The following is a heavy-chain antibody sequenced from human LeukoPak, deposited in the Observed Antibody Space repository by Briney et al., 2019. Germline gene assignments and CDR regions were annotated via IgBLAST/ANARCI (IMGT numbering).Heavy chain of an antibody. V-gene: IGHV3-53*01. CDR2: IYSGGST. CDR1: GFTVSSNY. Sequence: GGSLRLSCAAPGFTVSSNYMSWVRQAPGKGLEWVSVIYSGGSTYYADSVKGRFTISRDNSKNTLYLQMNSLRAEDTAVYYCARHPDSAFDIWGQGTMVTVSS. CDR3: ARHPDSAFDI. J-gene: IGHJ3*02. D-gene: IGHD3-22*01.